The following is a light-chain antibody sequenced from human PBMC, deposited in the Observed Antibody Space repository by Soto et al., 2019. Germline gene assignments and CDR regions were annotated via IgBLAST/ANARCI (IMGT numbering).Light chain of an antibody. CDR3: QHHNNLPLT. CDR2: DAS. CDR1: QNINSF. V-gene: IGKV3-11*01. Sequence: DIVLTQSPVNLSLSPGERATLSCRASQNINSFLAWYQQRPGQAPRLLIYDASTRATGIPARFNGRGSVTDFSLTISDLEPEDSAVYYCQHHNNLPLTFGGGTMVEIK. J-gene: IGKJ4*01.